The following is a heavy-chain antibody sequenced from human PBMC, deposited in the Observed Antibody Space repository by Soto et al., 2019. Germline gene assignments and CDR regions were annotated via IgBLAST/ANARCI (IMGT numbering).Heavy chain of an antibody. D-gene: IGHD3-16*01. CDR3: ARGHDGYLDY. J-gene: IGHJ4*02. CDR1: GGSVSSNSAA. V-gene: IGHV6-1*01. Sequence: SHTLSLTCAISGGSVSSNSAAWNWIRQSPSRGLEWLGRTYYRSKWFNGYAVSGKSRITINPDTSKKQLSLQMNSVTPEDTAVYYCARGHDGYLDYWGQGTMVTVSS. CDR2: TYYRSKWFN.